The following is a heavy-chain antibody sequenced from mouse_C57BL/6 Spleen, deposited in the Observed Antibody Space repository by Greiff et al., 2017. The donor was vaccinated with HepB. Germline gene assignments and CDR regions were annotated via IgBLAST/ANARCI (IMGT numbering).Heavy chain of an antibody. V-gene: IGHV1-52*01. CDR2: IDPSDSET. J-gene: IGHJ1*03. Sequence: VQLQQPGAELVRPGSSVKLSCKASGYTFTSYWMHWVKQRPIQGLEWIGNIDPSDSETHYNQKFKDKATLTVDKSSSTAYMQLSSLTSEDSAVYYCARTPSPYWYFDVWGTGTTVTVSS. CDR3: ARTPSPYWYFDV. CDR1: GYTFTSYW.